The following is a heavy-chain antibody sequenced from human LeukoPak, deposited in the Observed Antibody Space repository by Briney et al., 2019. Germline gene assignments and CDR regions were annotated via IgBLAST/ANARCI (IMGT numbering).Heavy chain of an antibody. Sequence: GGSLRLSCAASGFTVSSHYMTWVRQAPGKGLEWVSLISSGSSTYYADSVKGRFTISRDNSKNTLYLQLNSLRADDTAVYYCARRRSKAYENWGQGTLVTVST. CDR2: ISSGSST. CDR1: GFTVSSHY. J-gene: IGHJ4*02. V-gene: IGHV3-53*01. CDR3: ARRRSKAYEN. D-gene: IGHD3-22*01.